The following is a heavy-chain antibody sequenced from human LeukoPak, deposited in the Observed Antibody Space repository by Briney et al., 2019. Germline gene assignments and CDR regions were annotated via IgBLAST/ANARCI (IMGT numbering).Heavy chain of an antibody. CDR3: ARERGPNCNKDCLFDP. Sequence: SGTLSLTCTFSGASFSSYYGAWIGRPPGKGLEWIGYTYYAGDTYYNPSLRSRVIISLDTSKNQSSLNLNSATAADTVVYYCARERGPNCNKDCLFDPWGQGTLVTVSS. J-gene: IGHJ5*02. CDR2: TYYAGDT. D-gene: IGHD2/OR15-2a*01. CDR1: GASFSSYY. V-gene: IGHV4-59*01.